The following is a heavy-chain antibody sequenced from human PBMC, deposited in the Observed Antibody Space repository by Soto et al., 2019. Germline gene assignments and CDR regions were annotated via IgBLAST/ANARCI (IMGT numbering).Heavy chain of an antibody. V-gene: IGHV4-59*08. CDR1: GDSINNYY. CDR2: IYYIGSA. Sequence: SETLSLTCNVSGDSINNYYWSWIRQPPGNGLEWIGSIYYIGSANYNPSLKSRVTISVDMSKNHFALKLSSVTAADTAVYYCARHDIWGLIPSYLGWFDPWGQGTLVTVSS. J-gene: IGHJ5*02. D-gene: IGHD3-16*02. CDR3: ARHDIWGLIPSYLGWFDP.